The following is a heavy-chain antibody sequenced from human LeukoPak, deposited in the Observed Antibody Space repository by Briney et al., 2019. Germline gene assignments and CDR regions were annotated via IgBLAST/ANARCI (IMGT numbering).Heavy chain of an antibody. CDR2: INEDGRET. V-gene: IGHV3-7*05. Sequence: GGSLRLSCAASGFTFSIYWMTWVRQAPGKGLEWVANINEDGRETNFVDSVKGRFTISRNNAKNSLYLQMSGLGAEDTAVYYCARGNYDILNWGQGTLVTVSS. CDR3: ARGNYDILN. J-gene: IGHJ4*02. CDR1: GFTFSIYW. D-gene: IGHD3-9*01.